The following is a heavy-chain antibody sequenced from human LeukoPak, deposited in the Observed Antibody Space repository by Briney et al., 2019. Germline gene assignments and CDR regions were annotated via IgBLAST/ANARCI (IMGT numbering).Heavy chain of an antibody. J-gene: IGHJ4*02. CDR2: IKNDGSEK. Sequence: GGSLRLSCAASGFTFNTYWMSWVRQAPGKGLEWVANIKNDGSEKYYVDSVKGRFTISRDNAENSLYLQMSSLRAEDTAVYYCAKEPAGAAAADYWGQGTLVTVSS. V-gene: IGHV3-7*05. CDR3: AKEPAGAAAADY. D-gene: IGHD6-13*01. CDR1: GFTFNTYW.